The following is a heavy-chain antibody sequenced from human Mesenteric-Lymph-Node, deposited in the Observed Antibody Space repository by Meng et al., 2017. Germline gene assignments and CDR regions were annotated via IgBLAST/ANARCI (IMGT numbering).Heavy chain of an antibody. CDR2: ISDSGDST. CDR3: AKGLRSHHDAFDI. J-gene: IGHJ3*02. V-gene: IGHV3-23*01. CDR1: RFTFSNFP. D-gene: IGHD6-19*01. Sequence: GGSLRLSCVASRFTFSNFPMSWVRQAPGKGLEWVAAISDSGDSTSYADSVKGRFTISRDNSKNTVDVQMNSLRVDDTAIYYCAKGLRSHHDAFDIWGQGTMVTVSS.